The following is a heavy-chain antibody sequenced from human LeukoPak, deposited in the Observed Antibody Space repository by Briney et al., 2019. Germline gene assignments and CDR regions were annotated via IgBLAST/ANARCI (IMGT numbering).Heavy chain of an antibody. D-gene: IGHD2-8*01. J-gene: IGHJ6*02. CDR2: IYYSGST. CDR1: GGSISRGDYY. V-gene: IGHV4-30-4*01. Sequence: PSETLSLTCTVSGGSISRGDYYWSWTRHPPGTGLEGSGYIYYSGSTYYNPPLKSRVTISVDTSKNQFSLKLSSVTAADTAVYYCARGSMVYAPYYYYGMDVWGQGTTVTVSS. CDR3: ARGSMVYAPYYYYGMDV.